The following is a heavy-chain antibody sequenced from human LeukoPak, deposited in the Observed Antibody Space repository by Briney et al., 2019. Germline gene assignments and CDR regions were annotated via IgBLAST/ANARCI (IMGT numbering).Heavy chain of an antibody. Sequence: ASVEVSCKASGYTFTGYYMYWVRQAPGQGLEWMGWINTNTGGTNYAQKFQGRVTMTRDTSISTAYMELSRLRSDDTAVYYCARLSDILTGQNPFDYWGQGTLVTVSS. D-gene: IGHD3-9*01. CDR3: ARLSDILTGQNPFDY. V-gene: IGHV1-2*02. J-gene: IGHJ4*02. CDR2: INTNTGGT. CDR1: GYTFTGYY.